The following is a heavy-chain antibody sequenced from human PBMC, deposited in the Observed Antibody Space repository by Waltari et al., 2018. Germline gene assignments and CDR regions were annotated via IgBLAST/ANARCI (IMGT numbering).Heavy chain of an antibody. D-gene: IGHD3-16*02. CDR3: ARADYDYIWGSYRVDAFDI. CDR1: GGSISSGDYY. V-gene: IGHV4-30-4*08. Sequence: QVQLQESGPGLVKPSQTLSLPCTVSGGSISSGDYYWSWTRQPPGKGLEWIGYIYYSGSTYYNPSLKSRVTISVDTSKNQFSLKLSSVTAADTAVYYCARADYDYIWGSYRVDAFDIWGQGTMVTVSS. J-gene: IGHJ3*02. CDR2: IYYSGST.